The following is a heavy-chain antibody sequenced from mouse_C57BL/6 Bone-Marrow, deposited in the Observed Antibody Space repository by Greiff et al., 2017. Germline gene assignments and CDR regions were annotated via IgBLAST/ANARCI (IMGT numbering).Heavy chain of an antibody. CDR1: GYTFTSYW. Sequence: QVQLQQPGAELVMPGASVKLSCKASGYTFTSYWMHWVKQRPGQGLEWIGEIDPSDSYTNYNQKFKGKSTLTVDKSSSTAYMQLSRLTSEDSAVDYCARDWGDGSSWGDWYFDVWGTGTTVTVSS. D-gene: IGHD1-1*01. V-gene: IGHV1-69*01. CDR2: IDPSDSYT. CDR3: ARDWGDGSSWGDWYFDV. J-gene: IGHJ1*03.